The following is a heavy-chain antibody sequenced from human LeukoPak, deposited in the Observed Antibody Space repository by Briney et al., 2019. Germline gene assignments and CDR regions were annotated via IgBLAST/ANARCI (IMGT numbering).Heavy chain of an antibody. V-gene: IGHV4-61*02. CDR3: ARGITYYYGSGSYSYYMDV. Sequence: NPSQTLSLTCTVSGGSISSRNYYWSWIRQPAGKGLEWIGRVYGSGSTNYNPSLKSRVTISVDTSKNQFSLKLSSVTAADTAVYYCARGITYYYGSGSYSYYMDVWGQGTLVTVSS. CDR1: GGSISSRNYY. J-gene: IGHJ6*03. CDR2: VYGSGST. D-gene: IGHD3-10*01.